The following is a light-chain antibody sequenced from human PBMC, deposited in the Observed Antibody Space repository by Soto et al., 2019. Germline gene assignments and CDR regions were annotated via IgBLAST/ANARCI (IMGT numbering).Light chain of an antibody. CDR2: KDS. CDR3: PSADSSGTYVV. V-gene: IGLV3-25*03. Sequence: SYELTQPPSVSVSPGQTARITCSGDALPKQYAYWYQQKPGQAPVLVIYKDSERPSGIPERFSGSSSGTTVTLTISGVQAEDEADYYCPSADSSGTYVVFGGGTQLTVL. CDR1: ALPKQY. J-gene: IGLJ2*01.